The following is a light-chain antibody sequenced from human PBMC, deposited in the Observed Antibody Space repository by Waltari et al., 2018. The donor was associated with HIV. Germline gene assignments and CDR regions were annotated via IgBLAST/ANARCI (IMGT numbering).Light chain of an antibody. V-gene: IGKV2-30*02. CDR3: MQGLHWPYT. Sequence: DVVMTQSPLSLPVTLGQPAYISCTSTQRLVHTDGNTCLSWFQQRPGQSPRRLLYQVSKRDSGVPDRFSGRGSGTDFTLKISRVEAEDVGVYYCMQGLHWPYTFGQGTKLEIK. J-gene: IGKJ2*01. CDR2: QVS. CDR1: QRLVHTDGNTC.